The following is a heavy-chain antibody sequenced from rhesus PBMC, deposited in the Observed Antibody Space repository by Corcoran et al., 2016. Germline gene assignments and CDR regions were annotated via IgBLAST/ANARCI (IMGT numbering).Heavy chain of an antibody. CDR3: ASWVGANPGFDY. J-gene: IGHJ4*01. CDR1: GGSISSSY. CDR2: IYGSGSST. Sequence: QLQLQELGPGLVKPSETLSVTCAVSGGSISSSYWSWIRQAPGKGLEWIGYIYGSGSSTKYNPSPKSRVTLSVDTSKNQLSLKLSSVTAADTAVYYCASWVGANPGFDYWGQGVLVTVSS. D-gene: IGHD1-44*02. V-gene: IGHV4-169*02.